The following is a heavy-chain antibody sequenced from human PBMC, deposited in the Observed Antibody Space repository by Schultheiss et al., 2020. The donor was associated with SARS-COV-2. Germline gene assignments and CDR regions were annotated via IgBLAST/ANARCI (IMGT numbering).Heavy chain of an antibody. CDR3: ARGYSGWRSEWFDP. CDR1: GGSISSGGYY. J-gene: IGHJ5*02. CDR2: IYTSGST. V-gene: IGHV4-61*02. D-gene: IGHD6-19*01. Sequence: SETLSLTCTVSGGSISSGGYYWSWIRQPAGKGLEWIGRIYTSGSTNYNPSLKSRVTMSVDTSKKQFSLNLSSVTAADTAVYYCARGYSGWRSEWFDPWGQGALVTVSS.